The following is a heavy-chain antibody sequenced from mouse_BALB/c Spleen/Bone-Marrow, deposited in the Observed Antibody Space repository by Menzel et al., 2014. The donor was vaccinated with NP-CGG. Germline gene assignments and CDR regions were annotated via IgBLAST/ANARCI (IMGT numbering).Heavy chain of an antibody. V-gene: IGHV2-2*02. D-gene: IGHD2-3*01. Sequence: QVQLKQSGPGLVQPSQSLSITCTVSGFSLTSYGVRWVRQSPGKGLEWLGVIWSGGSTDYNAAFISRLSISKDNSKGQVFFKMNSLQANDTAIYYCARNRDGRYAMDYWGQGTSVTVSS. CDR3: ARNRDGRYAMDY. CDR1: GFSLTSYG. CDR2: IWSGGST. J-gene: IGHJ4*01.